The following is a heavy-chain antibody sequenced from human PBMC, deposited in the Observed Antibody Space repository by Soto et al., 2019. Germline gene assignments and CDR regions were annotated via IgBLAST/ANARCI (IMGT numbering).Heavy chain of an antibody. CDR1: GGTFSSYA. CDR2: IIPIFGTA. J-gene: IGHJ4*02. CDR3: AATYSSGWYLLDY. D-gene: IGHD6-19*01. V-gene: IGHV1-69*13. Sequence: SVKVSCKASGGTFSSYAISWVRQAPGQGLEWMGGIIPIFGTANYAQKFQGRVTITADESTSTAYMELSSLRSEDTAVYYCAATYSSGWYLLDYRAQGTPVTVSS.